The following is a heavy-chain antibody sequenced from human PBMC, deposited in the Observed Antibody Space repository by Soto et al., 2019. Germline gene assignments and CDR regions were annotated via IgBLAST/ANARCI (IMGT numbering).Heavy chain of an antibody. Sequence: EVQLLESGGGLVQPGGSLSLSCAASGFAFSSYAMSWVRQAPGEGLEWVSAISGGGVSTYYADSVKGRFTISRDNSKNTLSLQMNSLRAEDTAVYYCAKDRRRGWSTVTTEFDYWGQGTLVTVSS. V-gene: IGHV3-23*01. CDR2: ISGGGVST. J-gene: IGHJ4*02. CDR1: GFAFSSYA. D-gene: IGHD4-17*01. CDR3: AKDRRRGWSTVTTEFDY.